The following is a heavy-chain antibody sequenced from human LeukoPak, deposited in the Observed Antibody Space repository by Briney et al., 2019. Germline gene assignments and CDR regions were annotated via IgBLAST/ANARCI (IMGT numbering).Heavy chain of an antibody. Sequence: PSETLSLTCTVSGGSIRSYYWSWFRQPPGKGLEWIAYISNTGSTKYNPSLRSRVTISVDTSKNQFSLKLSSVTAVDTAVYYCARAVGDYTFDYWGQGALVTVSS. D-gene: IGHD4-17*01. CDR1: GGSIRSYY. CDR3: ARAVGDYTFDY. J-gene: IGHJ4*02. CDR2: ISNTGST. V-gene: IGHV4-59*01.